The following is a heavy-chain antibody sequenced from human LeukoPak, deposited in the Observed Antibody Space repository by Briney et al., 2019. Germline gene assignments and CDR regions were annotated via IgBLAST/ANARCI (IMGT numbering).Heavy chain of an antibody. J-gene: IGHJ5*02. V-gene: IGHV4-31*03. D-gene: IGHD3-9*01. CDR1: GGSISSGGYY. CDR3: ARVTMERYFDWLSASAFWFDP. Sequence: SQTLSLTCTVSGGSISSGGYYWSWIRQHPGKGLEWIGYIYYSGSTYYNPSLKSRVTISVDTSKNQFSLKLSSVTAADTAVYYCARVTMERYFDWLSASAFWFDPWGQGTLVTVSS. CDR2: IYYSGST.